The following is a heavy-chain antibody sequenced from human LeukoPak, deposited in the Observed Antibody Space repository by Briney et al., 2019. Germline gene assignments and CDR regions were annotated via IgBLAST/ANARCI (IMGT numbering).Heavy chain of an antibody. CDR2: MNPNSGNT. CDR3: ARSLPGYSSRAQYNWFDP. Sequence: ASVKVSCKASGYTFTSYDINWVRQATGQGLEWMGWMNPNSGNTGYAQKFQGRVTMTRDTSISTAYMELSRLRSDDTAVYYCARSLPGYSSRAQYNWFDPWGQGTLVTVSS. D-gene: IGHD6-13*01. V-gene: IGHV1-8*01. CDR1: GYTFTSYD. J-gene: IGHJ5*02.